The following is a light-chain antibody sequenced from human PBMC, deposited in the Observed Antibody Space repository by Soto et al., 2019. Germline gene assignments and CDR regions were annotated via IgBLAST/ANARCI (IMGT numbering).Light chain of an antibody. Sequence: EVMLTQSPCTLSVSPGERATLSCRASQSVSSSYLAWYQQKPGRAPRLLISGASRRATGIPDRFSGSGSGTDFTLTITSLEPEDFAVYYCQQYGTSPRTFGQGTRLEIK. CDR3: QQYGTSPRT. V-gene: IGKV3-20*01. J-gene: IGKJ5*01. CDR1: QSVSSSY. CDR2: GAS.